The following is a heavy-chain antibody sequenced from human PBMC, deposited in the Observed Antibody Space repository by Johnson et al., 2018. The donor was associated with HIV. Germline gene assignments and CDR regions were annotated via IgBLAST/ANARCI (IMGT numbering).Heavy chain of an antibody. CDR3: ARDRPDCYDSSGYQKAPDAFDI. D-gene: IGHD3-22*01. CDR2: ISYDGSKT. V-gene: IGHV3-30*03. J-gene: IGHJ3*02. Sequence: QVQLVESGGGLVKPGGSLRLSCAASGFTFSSYGIHWVRQAPGKGLEWVSSISYDGSKTHYVDSVKGRFTISRGNSKTTLYLQMKSLRAEDTAVYYCARDRPDCYDSSGYQKAPDAFDIRGQGTMVTVSS. CDR1: GFTFSSYG.